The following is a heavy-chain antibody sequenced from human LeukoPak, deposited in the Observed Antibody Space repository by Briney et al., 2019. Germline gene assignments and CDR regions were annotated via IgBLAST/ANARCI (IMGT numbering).Heavy chain of an antibody. J-gene: IGHJ3*02. CDR2: IYYSGST. V-gene: IGHV4-59*12. D-gene: IGHD6-13*01. Sequence: SETLSLTCTVSGGSISSYYWSWIRQPPGKGLEWIGYIYYSGSTNYNPSLKSRVTMSVDTSKNQFSLKLSSVTAADTAVYYCAGKQQLVEVDAFDIWGQGTMVTVSS. CDR3: AGKQQLVEVDAFDI. CDR1: GGSISSYY.